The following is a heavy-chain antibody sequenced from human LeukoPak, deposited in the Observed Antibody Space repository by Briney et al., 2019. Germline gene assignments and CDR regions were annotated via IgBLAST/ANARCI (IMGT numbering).Heavy chain of an antibody. CDR3: ARHEGSPTRPVDY. Sequence: SETLSLTCTVSGGSISSSSYYWGWIRQPPGKGLEWLGSIYYSGSTYYNPSLKSRVSISVDTSKNQFSLKLSSGTAADTAVYYCARHEGSPTRPVDYWGQGTLVTVSS. V-gene: IGHV4-39*01. CDR1: GGSISSSSYY. CDR2: IYYSGST. J-gene: IGHJ4*02.